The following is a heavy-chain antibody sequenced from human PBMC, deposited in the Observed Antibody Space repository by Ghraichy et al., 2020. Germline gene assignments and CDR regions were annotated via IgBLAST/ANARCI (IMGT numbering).Heavy chain of an antibody. Sequence: GESLNISCAASGFTFSSYSMNWVRQAPGKGLEWVSYISSSSSTIYYADSVKGRFTISRDNAKNSLYLQMNSLRDEDTAVYYCARDGGSSSNYAFDIWGQGTKVTVSA. V-gene: IGHV3-48*02. D-gene: IGHD6-6*01. CDR3: ARDGGSSSNYAFDI. CDR1: GFTFSSYS. CDR2: ISSSSSTI. J-gene: IGHJ3*02.